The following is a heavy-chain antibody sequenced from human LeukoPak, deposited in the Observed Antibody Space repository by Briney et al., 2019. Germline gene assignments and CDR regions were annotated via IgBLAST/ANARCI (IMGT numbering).Heavy chain of an antibody. D-gene: IGHD6-13*01. Sequence: GGSLRLSCAASGFTFSTCSMNWVRQAPGKGLEWVSTISSTSSYIYYADTVKGRFTISRDNAKNSLYLQMNSLRAEDTAVYYCARTAGSSDYWGQGTLVTVSS. CDR2: ISSTSSYI. CDR3: ARTAGSSDY. V-gene: IGHV3-21*01. J-gene: IGHJ4*02. CDR1: GFTFSTCS.